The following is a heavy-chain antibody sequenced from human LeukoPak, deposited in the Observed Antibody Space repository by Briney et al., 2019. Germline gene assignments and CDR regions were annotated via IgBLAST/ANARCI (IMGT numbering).Heavy chain of an antibody. D-gene: IGHD2-15*01. CDR1: GYTFTSYD. CDR2: MNPNRGNT. Sequence: ASVKVSCKASGYTFTSYDINWVRQSTGQGLEWMGWMNPNRGNTGYAQKFQGRVTMTRNTSISTAYMELSSLRSEDTAVYYCAKGVGSGASNWFDPWGQGTLITVSS. J-gene: IGHJ5*02. V-gene: IGHV1-8*01. CDR3: AKGVGSGASNWFDP.